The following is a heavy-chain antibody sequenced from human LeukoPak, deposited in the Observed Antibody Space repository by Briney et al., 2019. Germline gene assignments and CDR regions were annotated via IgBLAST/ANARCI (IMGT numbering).Heavy chain of an antibody. J-gene: IGHJ4*02. CDR3: ARGYYSSGWFDY. V-gene: IGHV4-34*01. Sequence: SETLSLTCDVYVESFSGYYWSWIRQSPGKGLEWIGEINHSGSTNYNPSLKSRVTISVDTSKNQFSLKLSSVTAADTAVYYCARGYYSSGWFDYWGQGTLVTVSS. CDR1: VESFSGYY. CDR2: INHSGST. D-gene: IGHD6-19*01.